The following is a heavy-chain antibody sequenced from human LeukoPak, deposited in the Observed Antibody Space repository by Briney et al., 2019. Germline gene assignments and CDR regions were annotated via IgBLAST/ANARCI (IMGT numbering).Heavy chain of an antibody. Sequence: SVKVSCKASGGTFSSYAISLVRQAPGQGLEWMGRIIPIFGTANYAQKFQGRVTITTDESTSTAYMELSSLRSEDTAVYYCARAWYDSSGYYYSWFDYWGQGTLVTVSS. J-gene: IGHJ4*02. CDR1: GGTFSSYA. D-gene: IGHD3-22*01. CDR3: ARAWYDSSGYYYSWFDY. V-gene: IGHV1-69*05. CDR2: IIPIFGTA.